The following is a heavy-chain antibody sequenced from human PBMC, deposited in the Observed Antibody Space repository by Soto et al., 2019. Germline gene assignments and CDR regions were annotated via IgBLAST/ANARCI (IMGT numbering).Heavy chain of an antibody. V-gene: IGHV1-46*01. CDR2: INPSGGST. Sequence: ASVKVSCKASGYTFTSYYMHWVRQAPGQGLEWMGIINPSGGSTSYAQKFQGRVTMTRDTSTSTVYMELSSLRSEDTAVYYCAREYYDSSGYYRPYDYWGQGTLVTVSS. CDR3: AREYYDSSGYYRPYDY. J-gene: IGHJ4*02. D-gene: IGHD3-22*01. CDR1: GYTFTSYY.